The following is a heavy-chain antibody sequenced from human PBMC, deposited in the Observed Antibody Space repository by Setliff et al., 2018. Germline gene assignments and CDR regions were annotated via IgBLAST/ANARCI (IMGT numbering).Heavy chain of an antibody. J-gene: IGHJ4*02. D-gene: IGHD3-16*01. Sequence: PGGSLRLSCSASGFTFSSYGMHWVRQAPGKGLEWVAVIWYDGSNKYYADSVKGRFTISRDNSKNSLYLQMNSLRAEDTAVYYCARDGGEYWGQGTLVTVSS. CDR1: GFTFSSYG. CDR2: IWYDGSNK. V-gene: IGHV3-33*01. CDR3: ARDGGEY.